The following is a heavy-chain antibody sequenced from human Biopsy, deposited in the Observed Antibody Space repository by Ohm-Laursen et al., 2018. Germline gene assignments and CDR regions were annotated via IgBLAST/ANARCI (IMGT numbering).Heavy chain of an antibody. V-gene: IGHV4-31*01. J-gene: IGHJ5*02. D-gene: IGHD3-22*01. CDR3: ARGDYFDSNGYFWFDP. CDR1: GGSISSGGSY. CDR2: IFNNANT. Sequence: TLSLTCTVSGGSISSGGSYWSWIRQRPGKGLEWLGYIFNNANTYYNPSLKNLITISGDTSKNQFSLKLNSVTAADTAVYYCARGDYFDSNGYFWFDPWGQGTLVTVSS.